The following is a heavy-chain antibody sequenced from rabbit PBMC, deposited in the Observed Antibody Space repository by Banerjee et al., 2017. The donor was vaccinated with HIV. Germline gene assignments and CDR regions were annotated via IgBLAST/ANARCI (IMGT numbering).Heavy chain of an antibody. CDR3: ANSGYSGYLYPTHFNL. Sequence: QEQLEESGGDLVKPEGSLTLTCTASGFSFSSSYYMCWVRQAPGKGLEWIAYIDTGSGRTYYASWAKGRFTISKTSSTTVTLQMTSLTAADTATYFCANSGYSGYLYPTHFNLWGQGTLVTVS. D-gene: IGHD7-1*01. CDR1: GFSFSSSYY. V-gene: IGHV1S45*01. J-gene: IGHJ4*01. CDR2: IDTGSGRT.